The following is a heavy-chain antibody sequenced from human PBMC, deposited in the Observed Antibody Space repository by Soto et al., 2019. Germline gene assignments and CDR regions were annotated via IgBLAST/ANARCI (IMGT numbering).Heavy chain of an antibody. J-gene: IGHJ4*02. CDR3: AKLGRGYYDSSGYRPPFAY. D-gene: IGHD3-22*01. CDR1: VFTFSCYA. Sequence: SGGSLSLSCAASVFTFSCYAMSWVRQAPGKGLEWVSAISGSGGSTYYADSVNGRLTISRDNSKNTLYLQMNSQRAEDTAVYYCAKLGRGYYDSSGYRPPFAYWGQGTLVTVSS. CDR2: ISGSGGST. V-gene: IGHV3-23*01.